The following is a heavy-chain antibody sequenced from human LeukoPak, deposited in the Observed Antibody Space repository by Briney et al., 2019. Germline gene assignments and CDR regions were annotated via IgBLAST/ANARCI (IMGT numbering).Heavy chain of an antibody. CDR3: ARVRIGDVFVGWFDS. V-gene: IGHV3-33*01. Sequence: PGRSLRLSCAASGFTFSSYGMHWVRQAPGKGLEWVAVIWYDGSNKYYADSVKGRFTISRDNSKNTLYLQMNSLRAEDTAVYYCARVRIGDVFVGWFDSWGQGILVTVSS. CDR1: GFTFSSYG. D-gene: IGHD3-10*01. CDR2: IWYDGSNK. J-gene: IGHJ5*01.